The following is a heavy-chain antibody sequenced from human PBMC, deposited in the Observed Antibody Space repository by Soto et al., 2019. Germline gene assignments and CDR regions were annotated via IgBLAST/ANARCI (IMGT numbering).Heavy chain of an antibody. CDR3: AGRNSGRLNYYYYYGMDV. J-gene: IGHJ6*02. CDR2: ISAYNGNT. D-gene: IGHD3-10*01. V-gene: IGHV1-18*04. CDR1: GYTFTSYG. Sequence: ASVKVSCKASGYTFTSYGISWVRQAPGQGLEWMGWISAYNGNTNYAQKLQGRVTMTTDTSTSTAYMELRSLRSDDTAVYYCAGRNSGRLNYYYYYGMDVWGQGTTVTVSS.